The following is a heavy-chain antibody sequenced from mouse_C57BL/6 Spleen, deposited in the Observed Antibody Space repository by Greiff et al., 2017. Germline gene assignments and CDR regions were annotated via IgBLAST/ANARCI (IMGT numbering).Heavy chain of an antibody. V-gene: IGHV5-17*01. J-gene: IGHJ4*01. CDR3: ARWRSGYAMDY. D-gene: IGHD3-2*02. CDR1: GFTFSDYG. Sequence: EVKLMESGGGLVKPGGSLTLSCAVSGFTFSDYGMHWVRQALEKGLLGVAYFRSGSSTIYYAATVKGRFTISRDNAKNTLFLQMTSLRSEDTAMYYCARWRSGYAMDYWGQGTSVTVSS. CDR2: FRSGSSTI.